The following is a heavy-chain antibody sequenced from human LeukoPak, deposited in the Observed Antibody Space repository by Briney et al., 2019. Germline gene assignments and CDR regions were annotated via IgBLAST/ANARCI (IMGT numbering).Heavy chain of an antibody. D-gene: IGHD4-17*01. CDR1: GYTFTSYD. Sequence: ASVKVSCKASGYTFTSYDINWVRQAPGQGLEWMGWISAYNGNTNYAQKLQGRVTMTTDTSTSTAYMELRSLRSDDTAVYYCARDLGRGDYGDLLGPLYYFDYWGQGTLVTVSS. CDR3: ARDLGRGDYGDLLGPLYYFDY. J-gene: IGHJ4*02. CDR2: ISAYNGNT. V-gene: IGHV1-18*01.